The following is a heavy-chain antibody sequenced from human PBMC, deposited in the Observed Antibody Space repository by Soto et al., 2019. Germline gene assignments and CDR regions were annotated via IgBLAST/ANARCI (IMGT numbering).Heavy chain of an antibody. J-gene: IGHJ5*02. V-gene: IGHV1-18*04. CDR3: ARSHSNWNWFDP. D-gene: IGHD4-4*01. CDR1: GYTFTSYG. Sequence: ASVKVSCKASGYTFTSYGISWVRQAPGQGLEWMGWISAYNGNTDYAQKLQGRVTMTTDTSTSTAYMELRSLRSDDTAVYYCARSHSNWNWFDPWGQGTLVTVSS. CDR2: ISAYNGNT.